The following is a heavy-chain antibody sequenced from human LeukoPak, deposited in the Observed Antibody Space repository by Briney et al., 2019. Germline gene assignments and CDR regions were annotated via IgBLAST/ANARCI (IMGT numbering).Heavy chain of an antibody. V-gene: IGHV1-8*03. Sequence: GASVKVSCKASGYPFSAYYTHWVRQATGQGLEWMGWMNPNSGNTGYAQKFQGRVTITRNTSISTAYMELSSLRSEDTAVYYCARSFRGVPHYYYYMDVWGKGTTVTVSS. D-gene: IGHD5-24*01. J-gene: IGHJ6*03. CDR3: ARSFRGVPHYYYYMDV. CDR1: GYPFSAYY. CDR2: MNPNSGNT.